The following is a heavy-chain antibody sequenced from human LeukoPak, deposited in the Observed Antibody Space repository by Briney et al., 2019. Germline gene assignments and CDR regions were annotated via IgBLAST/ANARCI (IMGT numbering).Heavy chain of an antibody. V-gene: IGHV1-58*02. CDR1: GFTFTSSA. D-gene: IGHD3-10*01. CDR3: AAEGYYYGSGISSFDY. Sequence: SVKVSCKASGFTFTSSAMQWVRQARGQRLEGIGWIVVGSGNTNYAQRFQERVTITRDMSTSTAYMELSSLRSEDTAVYYCAAEGYYYGSGISSFDYWGQGTLVTVSS. J-gene: IGHJ4*02. CDR2: IVVGSGNT.